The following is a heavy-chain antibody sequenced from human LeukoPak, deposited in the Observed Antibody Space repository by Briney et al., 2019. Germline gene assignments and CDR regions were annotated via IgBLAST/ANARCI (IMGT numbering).Heavy chain of an antibody. CDR2: TYYSGNT. D-gene: IGHD6-13*01. Sequence: PSETLSLTCAVYGGSFSGYYWSWIRQPPGKGLEWIGHTYYSGNTNYNPSLKSRVTISIDTSKNQFSLKLSSVAAADTAVYYCARGVYIAAAQYGYWGQGTLVTVSS. CDR1: GGSFSGYY. J-gene: IGHJ4*02. CDR3: ARGVYIAAAQYGY. V-gene: IGHV4-34*01.